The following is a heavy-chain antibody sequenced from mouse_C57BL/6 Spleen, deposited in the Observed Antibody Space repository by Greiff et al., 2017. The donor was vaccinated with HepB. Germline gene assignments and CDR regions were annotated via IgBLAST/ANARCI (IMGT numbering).Heavy chain of an antibody. J-gene: IGHJ2*01. CDR2: IDPSDSYT. Sequence: VQLQQPGAELVMPGASVKLSCKASGYTFTSYWMHWVKQRPGQGLEWIGEIDPSDSYTNYNQKFKGKSTLTVDKSSSTSYMQLSSLTSEDSAVYYCANGYYLDYWGQGTTLTVSS. V-gene: IGHV1-69*01. D-gene: IGHD2-2*01. CDR3: ANGYYLDY. CDR1: GYTFTSYW.